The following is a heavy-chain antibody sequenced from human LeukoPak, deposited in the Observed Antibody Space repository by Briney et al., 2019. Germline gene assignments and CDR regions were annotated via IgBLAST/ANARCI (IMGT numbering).Heavy chain of an antibody. CDR2: INHSGST. CDR3: ARGVPYYYYYYMDV. V-gene: IGHV4-34*01. J-gene: IGHJ6*03. CDR1: GGSFSGYY. Sequence: SETLSLTWAVYGGSFSGYYWSWIRQPPGKGLEWIGEINHSGSTNYNPSLKSRVTISVDTSKNQFSLKLSSVTAADPAVYYCARGVPYYYYYYMDVWGKGTTVTVSS.